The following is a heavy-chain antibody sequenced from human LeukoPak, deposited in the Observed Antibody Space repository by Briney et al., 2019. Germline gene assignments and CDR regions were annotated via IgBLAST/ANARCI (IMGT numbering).Heavy chain of an antibody. V-gene: IGHV4-59*01. CDR2: IYYSGST. J-gene: IGHJ6*03. D-gene: IGHD6-6*01. CDR3: ARRVGGGSIVTTKQYYYYYYYMDV. CDR1: GGSISSYY. Sequence: PSETLSLTCTVSGGSISSYYWSWIRQPPGKGLEWIGYIYYSGSTNYNPSLKSRVTISVDTSKNQFSLKLSSVTAADTAVYYCARRVGGGSIVTTKQYYYYYYYMDVGGKGTTVTVSS.